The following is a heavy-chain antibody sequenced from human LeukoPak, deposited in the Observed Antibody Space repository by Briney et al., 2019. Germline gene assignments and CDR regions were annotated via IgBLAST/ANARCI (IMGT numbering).Heavy chain of an antibody. V-gene: IGHV4-34*01. CDR2: INHGGST. D-gene: IGHD6-13*01. CDR3: ARGIAAAGTRFDP. J-gene: IGHJ5*02. CDR1: GGSFSGYY. Sequence: SETLSLTCAVYGGSFSGYYWSWIRQPPGNGLEWIGEINHGGSTNYNPSLKSRVTISVDTSKNQFSLKLSSVTAADTAVYYCARGIAAAGTRFDPWGQGTLVTVSS.